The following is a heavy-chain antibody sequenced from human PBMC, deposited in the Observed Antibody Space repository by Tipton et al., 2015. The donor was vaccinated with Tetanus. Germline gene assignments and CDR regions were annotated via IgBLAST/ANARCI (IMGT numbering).Heavy chain of an antibody. CDR3: ARVASIAARFSGSYSGMDV. CDR1: GFTFSSYA. V-gene: IGHV3-30-3*01. D-gene: IGHD6-6*01. CDR2: ISYDGSNK. J-gene: IGHJ6*02. Sequence: SLRLSCAASGFTFSSYAMHWVRQAPGKGLEWVAVISYDGSNKYYADSVKGRFTISRDNSKNTLYLQMNSLRAEDTAVYYCARVASIAARFSGSYSGMDVWGQGTTVTVSS.